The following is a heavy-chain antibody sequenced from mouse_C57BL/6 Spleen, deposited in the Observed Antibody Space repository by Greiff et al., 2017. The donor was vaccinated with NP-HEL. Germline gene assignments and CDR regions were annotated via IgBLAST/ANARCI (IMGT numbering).Heavy chain of an antibody. CDR2: IYPGSGST. CDR3: ARQDYYGSRGFDY. D-gene: IGHD1-1*01. Sequence: VQLQQPGAELVKPGASVKMPCKASGYTFTSYWITWVKQRPGQGLEWIGDIYPGSGSTNYNEKFKSKATLTVDTSSSTAYMQLSSLTSEDSAVYYCARQDYYGSRGFDYWGQGTTLTVSS. J-gene: IGHJ2*01. V-gene: IGHV1-55*01. CDR1: GYTFTSYW.